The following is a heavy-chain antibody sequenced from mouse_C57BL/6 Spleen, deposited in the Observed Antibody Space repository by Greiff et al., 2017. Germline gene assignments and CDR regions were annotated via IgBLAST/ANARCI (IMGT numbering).Heavy chain of an antibody. V-gene: IGHV1-76*01. CDR1: GYTFTDYY. Sequence: VQLQQSGAELVRPGASVKLSCKASGYTFTDYYINWVKQRPGQGLEWIARIYPGSGNTYYNAKFKGKATLTAEKSSSTAYMQLSSLTSEDSAVYFCARRGITTVVAGDAMDYWGQGTSVTVSS. D-gene: IGHD1-1*01. CDR3: ARRGITTVVAGDAMDY. J-gene: IGHJ4*01. CDR2: IYPGSGNT.